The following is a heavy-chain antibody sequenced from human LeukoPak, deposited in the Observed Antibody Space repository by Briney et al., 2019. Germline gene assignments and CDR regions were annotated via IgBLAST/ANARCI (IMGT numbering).Heavy chain of an antibody. Sequence: GGSLRPSCAASGFTFSSYAMSWVRQAPGKGPEWVSAISGSGGSTYYADSVKGRFTISRDNSKNTLYLQMNSLRAEDTAVYYCAKDSGPYYYDSSGYYGYWGQGTLVTVSS. D-gene: IGHD3-22*01. V-gene: IGHV3-23*01. CDR1: GFTFSSYA. CDR2: ISGSGGST. J-gene: IGHJ4*02. CDR3: AKDSGPYYYDSSGYYGY.